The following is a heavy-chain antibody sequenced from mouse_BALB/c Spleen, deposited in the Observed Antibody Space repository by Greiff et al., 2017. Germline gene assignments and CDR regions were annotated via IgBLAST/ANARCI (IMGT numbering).Heavy chain of an antibody. J-gene: IGHJ4*01. Sequence: EVKVEESGPSLVKPSQTLSLTCSVTGDSITSGYWNWIRKFPGNKLEYMGYISYSGSTYYNPSLKSRISITLDTSKNQYYLQLNSVTTEDTATYYCARRSDGYYPYAMDYWGQGTSVTVSA. CDR3: ARRSDGYYPYAMDY. CDR2: ISYSGST. V-gene: IGHV3-8*02. D-gene: IGHD2-3*01. CDR1: GDSITSGY.